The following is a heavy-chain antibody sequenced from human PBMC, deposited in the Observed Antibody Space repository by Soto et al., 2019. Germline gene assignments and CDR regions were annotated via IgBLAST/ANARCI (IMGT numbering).Heavy chain of an antibody. CDR2: IYWNDDK. CDR1: GVSLSTSGVG. CDR3: ARVRATDYEIDY. Sequence: SGPTLVNPTQTLTLTCTISGVSLSTSGVGVGWIRQPPGKALEWLAFIYWNDDKRYSPSLKSRLTITKDTSKNQVVLRLTDMDPVDTATYYCARVRATDYEIDYWGQGALVTVSS. J-gene: IGHJ4*02. D-gene: IGHD4-17*01. V-gene: IGHV2-5*01.